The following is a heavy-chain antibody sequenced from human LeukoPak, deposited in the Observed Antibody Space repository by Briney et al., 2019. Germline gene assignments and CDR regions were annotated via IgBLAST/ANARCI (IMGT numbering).Heavy chain of an antibody. J-gene: IGHJ4*02. CDR1: GFTFSSYS. CDR3: ARFDPSYYYDSSGPYYFDY. D-gene: IGHD3-22*01. V-gene: IGHV3-21*01. Sequence: GGALRLSCVASGFTFSSYSMNWVRPAPGKGLEWVSSISISSSYMYYADSVKGRFTISRDSAKNSLYLQMNSLRAEDTAVYYCARFDPSYYYDSSGPYYFDYWGQGTLVTVSS. CDR2: ISISSSYM.